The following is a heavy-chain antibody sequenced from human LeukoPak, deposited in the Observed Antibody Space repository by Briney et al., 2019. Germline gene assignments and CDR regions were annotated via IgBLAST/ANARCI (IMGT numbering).Heavy chain of an antibody. V-gene: IGHV4-39*07. Sequence: KPAETLSLTCTVSGGSISSSSYYWGWIRQPPGKGLEWIGSIYYSGSTYYNPSLKSRVTISVDTSKNQFSLKLSSVTAADTAVYYCARESTVTHNPTENWFDPWGQGTLVTVSS. CDR1: GGSISSSSYY. D-gene: IGHD4-11*01. CDR2: IYYSGST. CDR3: ARESTVTHNPTENWFDP. J-gene: IGHJ5*02.